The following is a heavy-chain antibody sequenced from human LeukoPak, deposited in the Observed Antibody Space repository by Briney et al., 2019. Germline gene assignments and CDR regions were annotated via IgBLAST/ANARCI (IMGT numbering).Heavy chain of an antibody. Sequence: GGSLRLSCTASGFTFGDYAMSWFRQAPGKGLEWVGFIRSKAYGGTTEYAASVKGRFTISRDDSKSIAYLQMNSLKTEDTAVYYCTTLTSIAAAEYWGQGTLVTVSS. J-gene: IGHJ4*02. V-gene: IGHV3-49*03. CDR1: GFTFGDYA. D-gene: IGHD6-13*01. CDR2: IRSKAYGGTT. CDR3: TTLTSIAAAEY.